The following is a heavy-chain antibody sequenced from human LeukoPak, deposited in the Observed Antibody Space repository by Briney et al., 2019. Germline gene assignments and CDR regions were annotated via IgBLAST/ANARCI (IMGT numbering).Heavy chain of an antibody. J-gene: IGHJ5*02. V-gene: IGHV1-46*01. D-gene: IGHD6-19*01. CDR2: INPSGGST. CDR1: GYTFTSYY. Sequence: ASVKVSCKASGYTFTSYYMHWVRQAPGQGLEWMGIINPSGGSTSYAQKFQGRVTMTRDKSTSTVYMELSSLRSEDTAVYYCARDRTAVASGHNWFDPWGQGTLVTVSS. CDR3: ARDRTAVASGHNWFDP.